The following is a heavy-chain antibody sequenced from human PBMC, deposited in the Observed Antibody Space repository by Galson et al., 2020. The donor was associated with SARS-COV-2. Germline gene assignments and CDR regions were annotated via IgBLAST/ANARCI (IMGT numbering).Heavy chain of an antibody. Sequence: HGESLKISCQGSGYSFTTYWIAWVRQMPGKGLEWMGRIDPSDSYTNYSPSFQGHVTISADKSISTAYLQWSSLKASDTAMYYCARHFGHCSSTSCYVNWFDPWGQGTLVTVSS. CDR2: IDPSDSYT. J-gene: IGHJ5*02. CDR1: GYSFTTYW. CDR3: ARHFGHCSSTSCYVNWFDP. D-gene: IGHD2-2*01. V-gene: IGHV5-10-1*01.